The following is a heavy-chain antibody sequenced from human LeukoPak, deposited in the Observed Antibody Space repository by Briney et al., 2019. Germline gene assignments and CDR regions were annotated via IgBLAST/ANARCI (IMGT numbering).Heavy chain of an antibody. V-gene: IGHV1-2*06. J-gene: IGHJ4*02. Sequence: ASVTVSCKASGYTFTVYYMHWVRQAPGQGLEYMGRINPISGGTVYAQKFQGRVTMTRDTSITTAYMELTRLTSDDTAVYYCARYCSSTSCYSDYWGQGTLVTVSS. CDR3: ARYCSSTSCYSDY. CDR2: INPISGGT. D-gene: IGHD2-2*01. CDR1: GYTFTVYY.